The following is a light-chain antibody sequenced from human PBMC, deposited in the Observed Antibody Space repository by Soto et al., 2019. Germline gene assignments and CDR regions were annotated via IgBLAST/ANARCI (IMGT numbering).Light chain of an antibody. J-gene: IGLJ3*02. V-gene: IGLV2-14*01. Sequence: QSALTQPASVSGSPGQSITISCTGTSSDVGGYNYVSWYQQHPGKAPKLMIYDVSNRPSGVATRFSGSKSGNTASLTISGVQAEEEADYYCSSYTTSSTRVFGGGTKVTVL. CDR1: SSDVGGYNY. CDR3: SSYTTSSTRV. CDR2: DVS.